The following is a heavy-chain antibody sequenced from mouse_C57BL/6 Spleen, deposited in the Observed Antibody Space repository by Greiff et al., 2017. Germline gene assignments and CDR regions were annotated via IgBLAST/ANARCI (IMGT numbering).Heavy chain of an antibody. CDR2: IDPSDSYT. CDR1: GYTFTSYW. CDR3: ARLLRSLTNCDY. Sequence: QVQLQQPGAELVRPGTSVKLSCKASGYTFTSYWMHWVKQRPGQGLEWIGVIDPSDSYTNYNQKFKGKATLTVDTSSSTAYMQLSSLTSEDSAVYYCARLLRSLTNCDYWGQGTTLTVSS. D-gene: IGHD1-1*01. J-gene: IGHJ2*01. V-gene: IGHV1-59*01.